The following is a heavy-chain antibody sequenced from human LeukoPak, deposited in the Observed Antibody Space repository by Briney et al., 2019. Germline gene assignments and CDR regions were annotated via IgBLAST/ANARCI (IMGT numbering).Heavy chain of an antibody. CDR1: VLTFSGSA. CDR3: TQTTYYYDRSGYLRIK. V-gene: IGHV3-73*01. CDR2: IRNKGNRYAT. Sequence: GGSLSLSCAASVLTFSGSAMQWVRPAYGKGLEGVGRIRNKGNRYATAYAASVRGRFTSSRDDSKNTAYLKMNSLKAEDTAVYYCTQTTYYYDRSGYLRIKWGQGPLVTVSS. D-gene: IGHD3-22*01. J-gene: IGHJ4*02.